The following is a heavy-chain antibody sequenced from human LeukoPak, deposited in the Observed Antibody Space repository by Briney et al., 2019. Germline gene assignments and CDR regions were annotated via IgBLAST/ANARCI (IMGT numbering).Heavy chain of an antibody. V-gene: IGHV3-23*01. D-gene: IGHD3-22*01. J-gene: IGHJ4*02. CDR1: GFTFSSYA. CDR2: ISGSGGST. Sequence: PGGSLRLSCAASGFTFSSYAMSWVRQAPGKGLEWVSAISGSGGSTYYADSVKGRFTISRDNSKNTLYLQMNSLRAEDTAVYYCAKGSPPEYSGYVATMIVVVNPFDYWGQGTLVTVSS. CDR3: AKGSPPEYSGYVATMIVVVNPFDY.